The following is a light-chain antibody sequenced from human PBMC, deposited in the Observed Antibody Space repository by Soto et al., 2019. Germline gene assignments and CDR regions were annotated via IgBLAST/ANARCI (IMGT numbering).Light chain of an antibody. J-gene: IGKJ1*01. CDR2: GAS. V-gene: IGKV3-15*01. CDR1: QSVSGN. Sequence: EIVMTQSPATLSVSPGERATLSCRASQSVSGNLAWYQQKPGQAPSLLIYGASTRATGIPARFSGSGSGTEYTLTISSLQSEDLAVYSCQQYNNWPRTFGQGTKVEIK. CDR3: QQYNNWPRT.